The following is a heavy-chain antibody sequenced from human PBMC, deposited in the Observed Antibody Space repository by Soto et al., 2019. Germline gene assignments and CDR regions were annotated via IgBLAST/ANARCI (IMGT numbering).Heavy chain of an antibody. CDR1: GGSFSGYY. CDR2: INHSGST. CDR3: ARVRGWREAAANWFDP. V-gene: IGHV4-34*01. D-gene: IGHD6-13*01. Sequence: SETLSLTCAVYGGSFSGYYWSWIRQPPGKGLEWIGEINHSGSTNYNPSLKSRVTISVDTSKNQFSLKLSSVTAADTAVYYCARVRGWREAAANWFDPWGQGTLVTVSS. J-gene: IGHJ5*02.